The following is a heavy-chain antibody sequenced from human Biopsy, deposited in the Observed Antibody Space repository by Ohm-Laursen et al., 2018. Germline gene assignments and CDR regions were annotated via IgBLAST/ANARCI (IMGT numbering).Heavy chain of an antibody. Sequence: TLSLTCTVSGGSISNNNYYWGWIRQPPGKGLEWIGSIFYRGSTHYKPSLKSRLNISVDTSKNQFSLKLISVTAADTAVYYCARGYDTSGYYYVSWGQGTLVTVSS. D-gene: IGHD3-22*01. V-gene: IGHV4-39*01. CDR1: GGSISNNNYY. CDR2: IFYRGST. CDR3: ARGYDTSGYYYVS. J-gene: IGHJ5*02.